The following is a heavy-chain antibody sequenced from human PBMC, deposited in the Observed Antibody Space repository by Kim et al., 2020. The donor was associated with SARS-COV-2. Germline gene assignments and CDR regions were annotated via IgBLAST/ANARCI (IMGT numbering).Heavy chain of an antibody. D-gene: IGHD2-21*01. Sequence: GGSLRLSCAASGFTASSNHMSWVRQAPGKGLEWVSVIYSGGSTYNADSVKGRFTISRDTSKNTLYLQMNSLRAEDTAVYYCARENSGCMDVWGKGTTVTV. J-gene: IGHJ6*03. CDR2: IYSGGST. V-gene: IGHV3-66*01. CDR3: ARENSGCMDV. CDR1: GFTASSNH.